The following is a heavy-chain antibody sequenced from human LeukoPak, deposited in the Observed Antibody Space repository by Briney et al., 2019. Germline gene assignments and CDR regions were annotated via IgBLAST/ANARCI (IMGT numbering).Heavy chain of an antibody. CDR3: ARSPYCSGGSCLLGWFDP. D-gene: IGHD2-15*01. J-gene: IGHJ5*02. CDR2: ISSSSYT. Sequence: GGSLRLSCAASGFTFSDYYMSWIRQAPGKGLEWVSYISSSSYTNYADSVKGRFTISRDNAKNSLYLQMNSLRAEDTAVYYCARSPYCSGGSCLLGWFDPWGQGTLVTVSS. V-gene: IGHV3-11*03. CDR1: GFTFSDYY.